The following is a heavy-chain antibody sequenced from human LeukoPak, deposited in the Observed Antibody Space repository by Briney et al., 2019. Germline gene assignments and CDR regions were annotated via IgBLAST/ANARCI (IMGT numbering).Heavy chain of an antibody. CDR2: MNPNSGNT. Sequence: GASVKVSCKASGYTFTSYDINWVRQATGQGLEWMGWMNPNSGNTGYAQKFQGRVTMTRNTSISTAYMELSSLRSEDTAVYYCAREGNTYCGGDCYSDYWSQGTLVTVSS. D-gene: IGHD2-21*02. CDR3: AREGNTYCGGDCYSDY. J-gene: IGHJ4*02. CDR1: GYTFTSYD. V-gene: IGHV1-8*01.